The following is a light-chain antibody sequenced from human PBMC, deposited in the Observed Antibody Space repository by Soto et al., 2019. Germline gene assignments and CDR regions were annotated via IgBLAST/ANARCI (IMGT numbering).Light chain of an antibody. V-gene: IGLV1-40*01. Sequence: QSALTQPPSVSGAPGQRVTVSCTGTSSNVGGGHYVPWYQQLPGTAPKLLIFDDDNRPSGVPDRFSGSKSGTSASLAISGLQAEDEAAYYCHSYDSSMGDLLFGGGTKLTVL. CDR2: DDD. CDR3: HSYDSSMGDLL. CDR1: SSNVGGGHY. J-gene: IGLJ2*01.